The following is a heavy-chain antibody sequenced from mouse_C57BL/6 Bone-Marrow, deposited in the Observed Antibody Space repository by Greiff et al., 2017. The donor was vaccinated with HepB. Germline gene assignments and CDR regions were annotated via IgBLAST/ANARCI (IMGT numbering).Heavy chain of an antibody. Sequence: EVQLVESGGGLVKPGGSLKLSCAASGFTFSSYAMSWVRQTPEKRLEWVATISDGGSYTYYPDNVKGRITISRDNAKNNLYLQMSHLKSEDTAMYYCARDGATVYYYAMDYWGQGTSVTVSS. J-gene: IGHJ4*01. CDR2: ISDGGSYT. D-gene: IGHD1-1*01. V-gene: IGHV5-4*01. CDR3: ARDGATVYYYAMDY. CDR1: GFTFSSYA.